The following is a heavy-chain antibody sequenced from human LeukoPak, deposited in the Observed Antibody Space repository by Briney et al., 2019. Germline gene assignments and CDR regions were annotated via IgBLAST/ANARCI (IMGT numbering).Heavy chain of an antibody. Sequence: PGGPLRLSCAASGFTFSSYGMSWVRQAPGKGLEWVSAISGSGGSTYYADSVKGRFAISRDNSKNTLYLQMNSLRADHTAVYYCVIDPLVGNWFDPWGQGTLVTVSS. D-gene: IGHD1-26*01. CDR2: ISGSGGST. V-gene: IGHV3-23*01. J-gene: IGHJ5*02. CDR3: VIDPLVGNWFDP. CDR1: GFTFSSYG.